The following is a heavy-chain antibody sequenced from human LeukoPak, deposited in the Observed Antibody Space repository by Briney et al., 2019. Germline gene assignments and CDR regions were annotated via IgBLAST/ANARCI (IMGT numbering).Heavy chain of an antibody. D-gene: IGHD4-11*01. CDR3: ASIPLYSNYYYGMDV. V-gene: IGHV1-69*13. J-gene: IGHJ6*02. CDR2: IIPIFGTA. Sequence: GASVKISCKASGGTFSSYAISWVRQAPGQGLEWMGGIIPIFGTANYAQKFQGRVTITADESTSTAYMELSSLRSEDTAVYYCASIPLYSNYYYGMDVWGQGTTVTVSS. CDR1: GGTFSSYA.